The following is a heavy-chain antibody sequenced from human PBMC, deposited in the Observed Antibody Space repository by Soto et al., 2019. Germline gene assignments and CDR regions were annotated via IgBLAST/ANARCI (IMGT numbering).Heavy chain of an antibody. Sequence: ASVKVSCKASGYTFTSYGISWVRQAPGQGLEWMGWISAYNGNTNYAQKLQGRVTITTDTSTSTAYMELRSLRSDHTALYYCARDFPFLESSPQPSLYYYYGMDVWGQGTTVTVSS. D-gene: IGHD3-3*01. J-gene: IGHJ6*02. V-gene: IGHV1-18*04. CDR3: ARDFPFLESSPQPSLYYYYGMDV. CDR2: ISAYNGNT. CDR1: GYTFTSYG.